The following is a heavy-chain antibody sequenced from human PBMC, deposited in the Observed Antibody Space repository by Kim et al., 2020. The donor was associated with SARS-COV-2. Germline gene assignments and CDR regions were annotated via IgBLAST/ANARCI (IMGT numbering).Heavy chain of an antibody. CDR3: ARLSPPMVFDY. CDR2: T. Sequence: TRSSPSFQGQVTISADKSIGTAYLQWSSLKASDTAMYYCARLSPPMVFDYWGQGTLVTVSS. V-gene: IGHV5-51*01. D-gene: IGHD3-10*01. J-gene: IGHJ4*02.